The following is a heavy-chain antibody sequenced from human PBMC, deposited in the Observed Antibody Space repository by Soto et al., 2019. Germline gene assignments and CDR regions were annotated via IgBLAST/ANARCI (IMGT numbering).Heavy chain of an antibody. CDR3: ITARWYTYAIDY. J-gene: IGHJ4*02. CDR1: RFTFSNAW. CDR2: IKTKTDGGTT. Sequence: EVQLVESGGDLVKPGGSLTLSCAGSRFTFSNAWMSWVRQAPGKGLEWVGRIKTKTDGGTTDYAAPVKGRFTISRDDSKNTLYLQMNSLITEDTAVYYCITARWYTYAIDYWGQGTLVTVSS. V-gene: IGHV3-15*01. D-gene: IGHD6-13*01.